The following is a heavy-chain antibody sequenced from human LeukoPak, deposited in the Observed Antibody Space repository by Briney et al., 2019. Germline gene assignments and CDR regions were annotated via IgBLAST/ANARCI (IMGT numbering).Heavy chain of an antibody. CDR1: GFTFSRFG. Sequence: PGGSLRLSCAASGFTFSRFGMHWVRQAPGKGLEWVAFIRYDGSNKYYADSVKGRFTISRDNSKNTLYLQMNSLRAEDTAVYYCAREKALSYGMDVWGQGTTVTVSS. CDR3: AREKALSYGMDV. D-gene: IGHD2/OR15-2a*01. V-gene: IGHV3-30*02. J-gene: IGHJ6*02. CDR2: IRYDGSNK.